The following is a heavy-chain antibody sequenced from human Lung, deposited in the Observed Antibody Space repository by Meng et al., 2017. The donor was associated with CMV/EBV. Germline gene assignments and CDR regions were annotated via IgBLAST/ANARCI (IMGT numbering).Heavy chain of an antibody. J-gene: IGHJ4*02. D-gene: IGHD3-16*01. CDR2: INTSVGYT. CDR1: GYTFTNYY. V-gene: IGHV1-46*01. CDR3: ARASRVLGGFDY. Sequence: VKVVEAGGGVKKPGASVKGSCKASGYTFTNYYMHWGRQAPGQGLELMGIINTSVGYTSHAQKFQGRVTMTRDTSTSTVHMEVSSLRSADTAVYYCARASRVLGGFDYWGQGTLVTVSS.